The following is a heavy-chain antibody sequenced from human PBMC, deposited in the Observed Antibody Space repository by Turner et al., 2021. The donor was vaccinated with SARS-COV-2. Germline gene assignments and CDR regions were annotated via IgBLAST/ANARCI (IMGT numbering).Heavy chain of an antibody. J-gene: IGHJ6*02. CDR1: GFTVSSNY. CDR2: IYSGGRT. CDR3: ASEQDSSGFVGMDV. Sequence: QLVWSVGGLVQPGGSLRLSWAASGFTVSSNYMSWVRQAPGKGLEWVSIIYSGGRTYYADSVKGRFTISRDNSKNTLYLQMTSLRAEDTAVYYCASEQDSSGFVGMDVWGQGTTVTVSS. D-gene: IGHD3-22*01. V-gene: IGHV3-66*01.